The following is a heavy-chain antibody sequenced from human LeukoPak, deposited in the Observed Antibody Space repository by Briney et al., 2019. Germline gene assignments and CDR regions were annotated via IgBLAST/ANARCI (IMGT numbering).Heavy chain of an antibody. CDR1: GFTFSSYG. CDR2: IRYDGSNK. Sequence: GGSLRLSCAASGFTFSSYGMHWVRQAPGKGLEWVAFIRYDGSNKYYADSVKGRFTISRDNSKNTLYLQMNSLRAEDTAVYYCAKSRQYCSSTSCTNFDYWGQGTLVTVSS. CDR3: AKSRQYCSSTSCTNFDY. V-gene: IGHV3-30*02. D-gene: IGHD2-2*01. J-gene: IGHJ4*02.